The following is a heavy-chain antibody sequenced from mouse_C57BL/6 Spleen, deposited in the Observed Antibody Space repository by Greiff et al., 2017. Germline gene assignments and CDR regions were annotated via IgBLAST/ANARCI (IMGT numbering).Heavy chain of an antibody. CDR3: ARSIDGYYVDC. D-gene: IGHD2-3*01. CDR2: IDPEDGET. J-gene: IGHJ2*01. Sequence: EVQLQQSGAELVKPGASVKLSCTASGFNIKDYYMHWVKQRPEKGLEWIGRIDPEDGETKSAPKFQGKATITADTSANTAYLQLSSLTSEDTAVYYCARSIDGYYVDCWGRGTTLAVSS. CDR1: GFNIKDYY. V-gene: IGHV14-2*01.